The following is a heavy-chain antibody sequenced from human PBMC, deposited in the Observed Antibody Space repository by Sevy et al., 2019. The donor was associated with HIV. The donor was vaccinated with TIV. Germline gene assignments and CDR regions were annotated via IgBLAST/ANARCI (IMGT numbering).Heavy chain of an antibody. D-gene: IGHD3-10*01. J-gene: IGHJ4*02. CDR1: GFTFTSYA. CDR2: ISGSGGRT. Sequence: GGSLRLSCAASGFTFTSYAMSWVRQAPGKGLEWVLAISGSGGRTYYADSVKGRFTISRDNSKNTLNLQMNSLRAEDTAIYYCAKPTSYVYGSSSDPLPSSRNDYWGQGTLVTVSS. CDR3: AKPTSYVYGSSSDPLPSSRNDY. V-gene: IGHV3-23*01.